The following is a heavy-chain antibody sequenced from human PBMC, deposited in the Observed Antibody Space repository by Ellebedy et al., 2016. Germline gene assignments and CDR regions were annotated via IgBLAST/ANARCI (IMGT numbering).Heavy chain of an antibody. Sequence: GGSLRLSCVVSGFSVSSNYLSWVRQAPGKGLEWVSVIYAGGSTFYADSVKGRFTISRDNAKNSLYLQMSSLRADDTAVYYCAGGGGWLCDQWGQGTLVTVSS. CDR3: AGGGGWLCDQ. CDR2: IYAGGST. CDR1: GFSVSSNY. J-gene: IGHJ4*02. V-gene: IGHV3-66*01. D-gene: IGHD6-19*01.